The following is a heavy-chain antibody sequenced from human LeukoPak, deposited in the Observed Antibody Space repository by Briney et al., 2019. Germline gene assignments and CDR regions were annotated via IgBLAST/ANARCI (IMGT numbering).Heavy chain of an antibody. V-gene: IGHV3-9*01. Sequence: GRSLRLSCAASGFTFDDYAMHWVRQAPGKGLEWVSGISWNSGSIGYAVSVKGRFTISRDNAKNSLYLQMNSLRAEDTAVYYCARGRSSSSFLYYYYGMDVWGQGTTVTVSS. CDR1: GFTFDDYA. J-gene: IGHJ6*02. CDR3: ARGRSSSSFLYYYYGMDV. D-gene: IGHD6-13*01. CDR2: ISWNSGSI.